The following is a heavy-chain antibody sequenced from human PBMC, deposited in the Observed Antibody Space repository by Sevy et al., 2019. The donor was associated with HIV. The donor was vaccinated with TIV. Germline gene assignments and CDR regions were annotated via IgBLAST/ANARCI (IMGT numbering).Heavy chain of an antibody. J-gene: IGHJ6*02. CDR2: VRNDGSNK. V-gene: IGHV3-30*02. CDR3: ARGRKTTEEWLEELDYYYGLDV. D-gene: IGHD2-8*01. Sequence: GGSLRLSCAASGFSLTTSDMHWVRQAPGKGLEWVAYVRNDGSNKYYADSVRDRFTISRDSPKKTLYLQMKSLRDEDTAIYYCARGRKTTEEWLEELDYYYGLDVWGQGTTVTVSS. CDR1: GFSLTTSD.